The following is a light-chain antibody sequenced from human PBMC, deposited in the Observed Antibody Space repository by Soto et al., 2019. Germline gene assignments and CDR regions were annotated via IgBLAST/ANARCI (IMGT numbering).Light chain of an antibody. CDR1: QSVGSSY. CDR3: HQYGTSPYT. J-gene: IGKJ2*01. V-gene: IGKV3-20*01. CDR2: GAS. Sequence: EIVLTQSPGTLSLSPGERATLSCRASQSVGSSYLAWYQQRPGQAPRLLIYGASNRATGIPARFSGSGSGTDFTLTISRLEPEDFAVYYCHQYGTSPYTFGQGTKLEIK.